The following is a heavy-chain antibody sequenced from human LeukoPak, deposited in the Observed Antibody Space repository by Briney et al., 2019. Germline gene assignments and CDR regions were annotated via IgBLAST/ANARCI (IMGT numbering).Heavy chain of an antibody. CDR2: IDWDDDK. J-gene: IGHJ3*02. Sequence: SGPALVKPTQTLTLTCTFSGFSLSTSGMRVSWIRQPPGKALEWLARIDWDDDKFYSTSLKTRLTISKDTSKNQVVLTMPNMDPVDTATYYCARMVRGADAFDIWGQGTVVTVSS. V-gene: IGHV2-70*04. CDR1: GFSLSTSGMR. D-gene: IGHD3-10*01. CDR3: ARMVRGADAFDI.